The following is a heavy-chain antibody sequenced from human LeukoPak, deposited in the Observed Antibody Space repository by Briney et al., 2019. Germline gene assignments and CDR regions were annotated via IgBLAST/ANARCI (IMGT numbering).Heavy chain of an antibody. D-gene: IGHD3-3*01. V-gene: IGHV1-2*02. CDR2: INPNSGGT. CDR1: GYTFTGYY. J-gene: IGHJ4*02. CDR3: ARVITIFGVVIRYFDY. Sequence: ASVKVSCKASGYTFTGYYMHWVRQAPGQGLEWIGWINPNSGGTNYAQKFQGRVTMTRDTSISTAYMELSRLRSDDTAVYYCARVITIFGVVIRYFDYWGPGTLVTVSS.